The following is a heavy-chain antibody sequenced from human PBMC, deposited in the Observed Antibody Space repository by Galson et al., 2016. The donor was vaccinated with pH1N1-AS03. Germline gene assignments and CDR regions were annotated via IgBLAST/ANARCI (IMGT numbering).Heavy chain of an antibody. CDR3: ARDQGYCSGGHCLVYFDS. V-gene: IGHV3-48*03. J-gene: IGHJ4*02. CDR2: ITADGTSR. CDR1: GFSLGSHE. Sequence: SLRLSCAASGFSLGSHEMNWVRQAPGKGLEWISYITADGTSRKYADSVRGRFTVSRDNTKNLLYLKMNNLRVEDTAVYYCARDQGYCSGGHCLVYFDSWGQGSLVTVSS. D-gene: IGHD2-15*01.